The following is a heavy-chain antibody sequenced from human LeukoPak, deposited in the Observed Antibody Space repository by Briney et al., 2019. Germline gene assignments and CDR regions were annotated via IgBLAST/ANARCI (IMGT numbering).Heavy chain of an antibody. CDR2: IKKTGIET. J-gene: IGHJ4*02. Sequence: PRGSLRLSCEASGFTFSNSWMSWVRQAPGKGLEWVAYIKKTGIETYYVDSVKGRFTITRDNIGNSLFLQMNSLRAEDTAVYYCAREDGYCSGGNCYSYFDLWGRGTLVTVSS. CDR3: AREDGYCSGGNCYSYFDL. V-gene: IGHV3-7*01. D-gene: IGHD2-15*01. CDR1: GFTFSNSW.